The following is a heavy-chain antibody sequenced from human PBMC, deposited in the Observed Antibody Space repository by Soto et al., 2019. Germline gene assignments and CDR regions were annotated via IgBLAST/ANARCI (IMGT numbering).Heavy chain of an antibody. J-gene: IGHJ6*02. CDR3: ARQGATREGYGMDV. CDR2: IYYSGST. V-gene: IGHV4-39*01. D-gene: IGHD1-26*01. Sequence: SETLSLTCTVSGGSISSSSYYWGWIRQPPGKGLEWIGSIYYSGSTYYNPSLKSRVTISVDTSKNQFSLKLSSVTAADTAVYYCARQGATREGYGMDVWGQGTTVTVSS. CDR1: GGSISSSSYY.